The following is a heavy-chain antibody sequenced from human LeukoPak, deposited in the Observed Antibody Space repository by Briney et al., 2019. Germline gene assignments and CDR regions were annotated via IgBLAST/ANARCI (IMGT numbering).Heavy chain of an antibody. D-gene: IGHD5-24*01. CDR3: AREGRDAYNYAFDT. V-gene: IGHV3-72*01. J-gene: IGHJ3*02. CDR1: GFTFSDHY. Sequence: PGGSLRLSCAVSGFTFSDHYMDWVRQAPGKGLEWVARSRSKAQSYSTKYAASVKGRFTISRDDSKDLLYLQMNSLKTEDTAVYYCAREGRDAYNYAFDTWGQGTMVTVSS. CDR2: SRSKAQSYST.